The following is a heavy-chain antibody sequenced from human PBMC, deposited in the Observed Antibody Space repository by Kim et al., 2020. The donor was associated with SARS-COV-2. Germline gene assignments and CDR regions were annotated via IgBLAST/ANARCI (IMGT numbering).Heavy chain of an antibody. CDR3: AKRLDY. V-gene: IGHV3-23*01. J-gene: IGHJ4*02. CDR2: SGSGGST. Sequence: SGSGGSTYNADSVKGQFTICRDNAKNTLYLQMNSRRAEDTAVYYCAKRLDYWGQGTRVTVSS.